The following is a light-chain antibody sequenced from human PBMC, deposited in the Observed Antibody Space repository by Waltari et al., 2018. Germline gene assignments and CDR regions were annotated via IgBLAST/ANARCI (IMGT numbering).Light chain of an antibody. J-gene: IGLJ2*01. CDR3: CSYAGTDTVII. V-gene: IGLV2-23*02. CDR2: EVI. Sequence: QSALTQPASVSGSPGQSITISCTGTSSDVRTYNFFSWSQQRPGQAPKLMIYEVIQRPSGVGNRCCGSKSSNTASLTISGLQEEDEADYYCCSYAGTDTVIIFGGGTKVTVL. CDR1: SSDVRTYNF.